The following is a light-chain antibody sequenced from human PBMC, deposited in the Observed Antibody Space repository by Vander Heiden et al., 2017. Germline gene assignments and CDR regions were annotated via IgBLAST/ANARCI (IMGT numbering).Light chain of an antibody. CDR2: RNN. CDR1: TYNVGNQG. CDR3: AAWDSSLSDWV. Sequence: QAGLTPPPSVSQALRQTPTHTRTGNTYNVGNQGVHWLQQHQGRAPKLLTYRNNNRPSGISERLSASRSGNTASLTITGLQPEDEGDYYCAAWDSSLSDWVFGGGTKLTVL. J-gene: IGLJ3*02. V-gene: IGLV10-54*01.